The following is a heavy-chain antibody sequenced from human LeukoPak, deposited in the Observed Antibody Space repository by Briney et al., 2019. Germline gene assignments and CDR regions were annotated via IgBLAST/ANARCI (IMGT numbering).Heavy chain of an antibody. D-gene: IGHD5-24*01. V-gene: IGHV4-39*07. CDR2: IYYGGNT. J-gene: IGHJ4*02. CDR1: GGSISSSAYY. CDR3: ARTCRDGYNWLCY. Sequence: PSGTLSLTCTVSGGSISSSAYYWGWVRQTPGKGLEWIGSIYYGGNTYYNPSLKSRVTISVDTSKNQFSLKLTSVTAADTAVYYCARTCRDGYNWLCYWGQGTLVTVSS.